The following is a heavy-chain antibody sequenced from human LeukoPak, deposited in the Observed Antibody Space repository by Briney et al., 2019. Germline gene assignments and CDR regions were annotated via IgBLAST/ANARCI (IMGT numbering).Heavy chain of an antibody. CDR2: VHYSGST. CDR3: ARGRSGGYYYGAHYYFDY. V-gene: IGHV4-61*01. J-gene: IGHJ4*02. Sequence: PSETLSLTCSVSGGSVRSDISHWSWIRQPPGRGLEWIGYVHYSGSTNYNPSLKSRVTISVDTSKNQFSLKLSSVTAADTAVYYCARGRSGGYYYGAHYYFDYWGQGTLVTVSS. CDR1: GGSVRSDISH. D-gene: IGHD3-22*01.